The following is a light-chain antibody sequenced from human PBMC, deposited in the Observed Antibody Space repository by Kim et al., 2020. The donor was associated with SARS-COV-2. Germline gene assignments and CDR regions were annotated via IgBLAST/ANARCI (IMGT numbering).Light chain of an antibody. Sequence: SYELTQPPSVSVSPGQTASITCSGDKSGDKYACWYQQKPGQSPVLVIYQDSKRPSGIPERFSGSNSGNTATLTISGTQAMDEADYYCQAWDSSTADVVFGGGTQLTVL. J-gene: IGLJ2*01. CDR3: QAWDSSTADVV. CDR1: KSGDKY. V-gene: IGLV3-1*01. CDR2: QDS.